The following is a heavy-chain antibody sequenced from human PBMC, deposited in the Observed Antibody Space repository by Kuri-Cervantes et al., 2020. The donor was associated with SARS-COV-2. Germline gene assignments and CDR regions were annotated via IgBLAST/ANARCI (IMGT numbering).Heavy chain of an antibody. CDR2: IKQDGSEK. Sequence: GESLKISCAASGFTFSSYWMSWVRQAPGKGLEWVANIKQDGSEKYYVDSVKGRFTISRDNAKNSLYLQMNSLRAEDTAVYYCARDPTYYDFWSGYSRGNWFDPWGQGTLVTVSS. CDR1: GFTFSSYW. CDR3: ARDPTYYDFWSGYSRGNWFDP. V-gene: IGHV3-7*01. J-gene: IGHJ5*02. D-gene: IGHD3-3*01.